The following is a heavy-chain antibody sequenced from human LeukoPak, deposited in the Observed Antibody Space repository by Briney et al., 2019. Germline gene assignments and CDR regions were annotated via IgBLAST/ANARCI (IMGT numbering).Heavy chain of an antibody. CDR2: IYYSGST. D-gene: IGHD6-13*01. V-gene: IGHV4-59*01. CDR1: GGSISSYY. J-gene: IGHJ5*02. Sequence: SETLSLTCTVSGGSISSYYWSWIRQPPGKGLEGIGYIYYSGSTNYNPSLKRGGTISVETSKKQCSLKMSSVTAADTAVYYCARDSRAAAGTWSNWFDPWGQGTLVTVSS. CDR3: ARDSRAAAGTWSNWFDP.